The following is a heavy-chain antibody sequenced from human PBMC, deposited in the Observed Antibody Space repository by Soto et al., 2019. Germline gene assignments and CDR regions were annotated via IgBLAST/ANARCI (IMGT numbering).Heavy chain of an antibody. V-gene: IGHV4-61*01. Sequence: PSETLSLTCTVSGGPASSGSYYWSWIRQHPGQGLEWMGYIYYSGRTNYTPSLKSRVTRSVDTSKNQFSLKLSSVTAADTAVYYCAREIFDTAMVTRYYYGMDVWGQGTTVTVSS. D-gene: IGHD5-18*01. CDR3: AREIFDTAMVTRYYYGMDV. CDR2: IYYSGRT. CDR1: GGPASSGSYY. J-gene: IGHJ6*02.